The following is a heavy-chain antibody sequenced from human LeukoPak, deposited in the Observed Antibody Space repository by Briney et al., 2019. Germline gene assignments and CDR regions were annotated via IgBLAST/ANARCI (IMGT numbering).Heavy chain of an antibody. CDR3: ATGGSWNYGSVDY. D-gene: IGHD1-7*01. CDR2: MNPNSGNT. Sequence: ASVKVSCKASGGTFSSYAINWVRQATGQGLEWMGWMNPNSGNTGYAQKFQGRVTMTRNTSISTAYMGLSSLRSEDTAVYYCATGGSWNYGSVDYWGQGTLVTVSS. CDR1: GGTFSSYA. V-gene: IGHV1-8*02. J-gene: IGHJ4*02.